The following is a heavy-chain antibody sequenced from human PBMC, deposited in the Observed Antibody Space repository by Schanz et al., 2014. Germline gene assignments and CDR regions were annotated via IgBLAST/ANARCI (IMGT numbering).Heavy chain of an antibody. Sequence: VQLVESGGGWVQPGGSLRLSCAASGFIFSDYYMSWIRQAPGKGLEWVSYVSSSSSYTHYADSVKGRFTISRDNAKNSLYLQMNSLRAEDTAVYYCARPALWFGDNCFDPWGQGTLVTVSS. J-gene: IGHJ5*02. CDR3: ARPALWFGDNCFDP. CDR2: VSSSSSYT. CDR1: GFIFSDYY. V-gene: IGHV3-11*05. D-gene: IGHD3-10*01.